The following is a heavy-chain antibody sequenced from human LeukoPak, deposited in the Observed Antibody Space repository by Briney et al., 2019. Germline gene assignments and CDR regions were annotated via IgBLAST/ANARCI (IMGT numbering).Heavy chain of an antibody. Sequence: SETLSLTCTVSGGSISSSSYYWVWIRQAPGKGPEWIGSVLYGGNTYYNPSLKSRVTISVDSSKSQFSLKMTSVTAADTAVYYCARAAREMATTPDFDYWGQGTLVTVSS. CDR2: VLYGGNT. CDR3: ARAAREMATTPDFDY. D-gene: IGHD5-24*01. J-gene: IGHJ4*02. V-gene: IGHV4-39*07. CDR1: GGSISSSSYY.